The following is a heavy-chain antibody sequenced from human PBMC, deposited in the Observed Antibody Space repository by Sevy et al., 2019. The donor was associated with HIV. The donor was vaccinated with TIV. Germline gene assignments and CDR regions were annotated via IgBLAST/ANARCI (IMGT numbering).Heavy chain of an antibody. CDR1: GASITSYY. Sequence: SETLSLTCNVSGASITSYYWSWIRQPPGKGLEWVGDIGSSGPGNYNPSLKSRVTLSVDTTKSHFSLKLRSVTAVDTAVYYCARSRYYFDSWGQGDLVTVSS. V-gene: IGHV4-4*08. J-gene: IGHJ4*02. CDR2: IGSSGPG. D-gene: IGHD3-9*01. CDR3: ARSRYYFDS.